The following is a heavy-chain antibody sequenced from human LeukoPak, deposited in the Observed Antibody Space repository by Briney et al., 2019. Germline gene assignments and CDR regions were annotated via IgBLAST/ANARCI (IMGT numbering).Heavy chain of an antibody. CDR3: AKWDSSGWYGY. CDR1: GFTVSSNY. V-gene: IGHV3-23*01. D-gene: IGHD6-19*01. J-gene: IGHJ4*02. Sequence: GGSLRLSCAASGFTVSSNYMSWVRQAPGKGLEWVSAISGSGGSTYYADSVKGRFTISRDNSKNTLYLQMNSLRAEDTAVYYCAKWDSSGWYGYWGQGTLVTVSS. CDR2: ISGSGGST.